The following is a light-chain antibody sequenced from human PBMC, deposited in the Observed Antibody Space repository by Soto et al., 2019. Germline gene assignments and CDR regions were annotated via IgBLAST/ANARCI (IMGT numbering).Light chain of an antibody. Sequence: QSALTQPASVSGSPGQSITISCTGTSSEVGGYNYVSWYQHHPGKAPKLIIYDVSNRPSGVSNRFSGSKSGNTASLTISGLQPEDEADYYCSSYTTSNTRQIVFGTGTKVTV. CDR2: DVS. CDR3: SSYTTSNTRQIV. V-gene: IGLV2-14*03. CDR1: SSEVGGYNY. J-gene: IGLJ1*01.